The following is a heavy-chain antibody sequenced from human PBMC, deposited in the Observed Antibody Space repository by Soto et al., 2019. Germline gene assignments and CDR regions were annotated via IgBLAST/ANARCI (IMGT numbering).Heavy chain of an antibody. Sequence: QVQLVESGGGVVQPGRSLRLSCAASGFTFSSYGMHWVRQAPGKGLEWVAVIWYDGSNKYYADSVKGRFTISRDNSKNKLYLQMNSLRADDTAVYYCARDNYDDSSHWFDPWGQGTLVTVSS. V-gene: IGHV3-33*01. J-gene: IGHJ5*02. CDR2: IWYDGSNK. CDR3: ARDNYDDSSHWFDP. CDR1: GFTFSSYG. D-gene: IGHD3-22*01.